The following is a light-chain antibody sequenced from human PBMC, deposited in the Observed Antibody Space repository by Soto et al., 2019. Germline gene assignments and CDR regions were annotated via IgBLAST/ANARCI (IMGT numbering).Light chain of an antibody. Sequence: QSALTQPPSVSGSPGQSVTISCTGTSTDFVGYNRVSWYQQPPGTAPKLMIYEVSKRPSGVPDRFSGSKSGNTASLTISGLQAADDADYYCSLYTSENAYVFGTGTQLTVL. CDR2: EVS. V-gene: IGLV2-18*01. J-gene: IGLJ1*01. CDR1: STDFVGYNR. CDR3: SLYTSENAYV.